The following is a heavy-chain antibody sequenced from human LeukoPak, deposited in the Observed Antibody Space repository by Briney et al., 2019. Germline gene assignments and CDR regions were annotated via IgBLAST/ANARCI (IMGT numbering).Heavy chain of an antibody. CDR2: ISASGGNT. D-gene: IGHD1-26*01. V-gene: IGHV3-23*01. CDR1: GFTFSTYA. J-gene: IGHJ3*01. Sequence: PGGSLRLSCAASGFTFSTYAMNWVRQAPGKGLEWVSTISASGGNTYHADSVKGRFTISRDNSDYTVYLQMNSLRAEDTALYYCAKELAETDVGTAFDVWGPGTMVTVSS. CDR3: AKELAETDVGTAFDV.